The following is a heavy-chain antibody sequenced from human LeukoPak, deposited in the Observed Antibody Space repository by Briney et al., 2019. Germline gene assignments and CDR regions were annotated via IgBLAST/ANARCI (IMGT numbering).Heavy chain of an antibody. D-gene: IGHD2-21*02. CDR2: IYYSGST. CDR1: GGSISSGGYY. Sequence: PSETLSLTCTVSGGSISSGGYYWGWIRQPPGKGLEWIGSIYYSGSTYYNPSLKSRVTISVDTSKNQFSLKLSSVTAADTAVYYCARLGNGCGDCSWYFDYWGQGTLVTVSS. V-gene: IGHV4-39*01. J-gene: IGHJ4*02. CDR3: ARLGNGCGDCSWYFDY.